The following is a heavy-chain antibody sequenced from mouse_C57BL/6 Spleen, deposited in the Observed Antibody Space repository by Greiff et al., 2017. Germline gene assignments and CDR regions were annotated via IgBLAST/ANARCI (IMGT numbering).Heavy chain of an antibody. D-gene: IGHD1-1*01. CDR2: INPSTGGT. Sequence: VQLKESGPELVKPGASVKISCKASGYSFTGYYMNWVKQSPEKSLEWIGEINPSTGGTTYNQKFKAKATLTVDKSSSTAYMQLKSLTSEDSAVYYCATPSTVVESWFAYWGQGTLVTVSA. J-gene: IGHJ3*01. CDR3: ATPSTVVESWFAY. V-gene: IGHV1-42*01. CDR1: GYSFTGYY.